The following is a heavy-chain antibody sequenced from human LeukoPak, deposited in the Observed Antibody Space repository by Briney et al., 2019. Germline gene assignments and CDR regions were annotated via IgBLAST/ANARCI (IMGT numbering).Heavy chain of an antibody. J-gene: IGHJ5*02. CDR1: GFTFSSYG. V-gene: IGHV3-74*01. CDR2: INSDGSET. CDR3: ARGPVGLSALNA. D-gene: IGHD2-15*01. Sequence: PGGSLRLSCAASGFTFSSYGMHWVRQAPGKGLVWVSRINSDGSETVYPDSVRGRFTISRDNAKNTLSLQMNSLRVEDTAVYYCARGPVGLSALNAWGQGVLVTLSP.